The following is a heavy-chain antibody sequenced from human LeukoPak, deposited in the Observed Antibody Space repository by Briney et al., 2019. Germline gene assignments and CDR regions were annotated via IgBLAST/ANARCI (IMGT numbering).Heavy chain of an antibody. CDR1: GFTFSVYD. Sequence: PVGSLRLSCSASGFTFSVYDMHWVRQATGKGREWVSSMGTAVDTYYTRSVKGRFTISRENAKNSLYLQMNSLRAGDTAVYYCARVAKERVGGVYYFDYWGQGTLVTVSS. CDR2: MGTAVDT. J-gene: IGHJ4*02. V-gene: IGHV3-13*01. D-gene: IGHD1-1*01. CDR3: ARVAKERVGGVYYFDY.